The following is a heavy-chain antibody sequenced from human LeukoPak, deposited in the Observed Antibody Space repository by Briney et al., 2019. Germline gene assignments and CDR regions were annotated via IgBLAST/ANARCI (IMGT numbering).Heavy chain of an antibody. CDR2: IYPGDSDT. Sequence: GESLKISCKGSGYSFTSYWSGWVRQMPGKGLEWMGIIYPGDSDTRYSPSFKGQVPISANKSINTAYLQWSSLKASDTAMYYCARLSSPYYYDSSEIDYWGQGTLVTVSS. V-gene: IGHV5-51*01. CDR1: GYSFTSYW. D-gene: IGHD3-22*01. J-gene: IGHJ4*02. CDR3: ARLSSPYYYDSSEIDY.